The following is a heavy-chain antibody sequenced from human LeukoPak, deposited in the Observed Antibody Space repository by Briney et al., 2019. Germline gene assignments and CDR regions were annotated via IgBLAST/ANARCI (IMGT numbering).Heavy chain of an antibody. J-gene: IGHJ4*02. V-gene: IGHV1-2*02. CDR1: GYTFTGYY. CDR3: AREIDSSGYYLFDY. Sequence: ASVKVSCKASGYTFTGYYMHWVRQAPGQGLEWMGWINPNSGGTNYAQKLQGRVTMTTDTSTSTAYMELRSLRSDDTAVYYCAREIDSSGYYLFDYWGQGTLVTVSS. D-gene: IGHD3-22*01. CDR2: INPNSGGT.